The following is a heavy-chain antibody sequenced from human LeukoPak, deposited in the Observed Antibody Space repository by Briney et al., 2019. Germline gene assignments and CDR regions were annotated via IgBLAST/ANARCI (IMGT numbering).Heavy chain of an antibody. J-gene: IGHJ4*02. D-gene: IGHD6-19*01. CDR3: TTGLSSGWPAALRASGY. CDR1: GFTFSNAW. V-gene: IGHV3-15*01. CDR2: IKSKTDGGTT. Sequence: GGSLRLSCAASGFTFSNAWMSWVRQAPGKGLEWVGRIKSKTDGGTTDYAAPVKGRFTISRDDSKNTLYLQMNSLKTEDTAVYYCTTGLSSGWPAALRASGYWGQGTLVTVSS.